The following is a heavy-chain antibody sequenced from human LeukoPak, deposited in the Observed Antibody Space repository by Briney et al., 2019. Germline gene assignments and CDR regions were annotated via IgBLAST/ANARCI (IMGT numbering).Heavy chain of an antibody. CDR2: IYYTGST. V-gene: IGHV4-30-4*01. CDR1: GGSISTGDHY. Sequence: SETLSLTCTVSGGSISTGDHYWSWIRQPPGKGLEWIGYIYYTGSTYYNRSLKSRVTISVDTSKNQFSLKLSSVTAADTAVYFCARVVNYYGSERVDAFDIWGQGTMVTVSS. D-gene: IGHD3-10*01. J-gene: IGHJ3*02. CDR3: ARVVNYYGSERVDAFDI.